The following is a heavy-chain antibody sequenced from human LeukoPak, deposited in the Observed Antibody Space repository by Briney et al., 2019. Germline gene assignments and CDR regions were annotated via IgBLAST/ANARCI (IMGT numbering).Heavy chain of an antibody. CDR1: GFTFGSYA. D-gene: IGHD2-2*01. CDR2: IRSSRSTI. Sequence: QTGGSLRLSCAASGFTFGSYAMSWVRQAPGKGLEWVSYIRSSRSTIYYADSVKGRFTISRDNAKNPLYLQMNSLRDQDTAVYYCARGVQLATFDYWGQGTLVTVSS. V-gene: IGHV3-48*02. J-gene: IGHJ4*02. CDR3: ARGVQLATFDY.